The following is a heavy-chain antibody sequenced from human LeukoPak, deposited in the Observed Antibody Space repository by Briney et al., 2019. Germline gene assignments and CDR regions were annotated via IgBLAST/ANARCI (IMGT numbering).Heavy chain of an antibody. D-gene: IGHD6-13*01. J-gene: IGHJ6*03. V-gene: IGHV4-4*09. CDR3: ARRIIAAAPTHYYYYMDV. CDR1: GGSISGNY. CDR2: IHSSGYT. Sequence: PSETLSLTCTVSGGSISGNYWSWIRQPPGQGLEWIAYIHSSGYTNYNPSLKSRVTISVDTSNNQFSLKLSSVTAADTAVYYCARRIIAAAPTHYYYYMDVWGKGTTVTVSS.